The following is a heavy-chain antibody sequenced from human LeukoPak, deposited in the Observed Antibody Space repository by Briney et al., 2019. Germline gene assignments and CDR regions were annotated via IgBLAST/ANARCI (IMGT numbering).Heavy chain of an antibody. CDR3: GSGDYFFSGGIDY. Sequence: GGSPRLSCAASGLTFDDYDMSWVRQALGKGLEWVSGINWNGDRTFYADSVKGRFTISRDNAKKSLYLQMNNLRAEDTALYYSGSGDYFFSGGIDYWGQGTLVTVSS. V-gene: IGHV3-20*04. CDR2: INWNGDRT. J-gene: IGHJ4*02. CDR1: GLTFDDYD. D-gene: IGHD2-15*01.